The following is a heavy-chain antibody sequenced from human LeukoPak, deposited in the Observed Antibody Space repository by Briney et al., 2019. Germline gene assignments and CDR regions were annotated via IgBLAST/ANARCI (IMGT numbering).Heavy chain of an antibody. CDR3: ARRDHGDYGEEY. Sequence: GGSLRLSCETSGFTFDDYGMSWVRQAPGKGLEWVANIKQDGSEKYYVDSVKGRFTISRGNAKNSLSLQMNSLRAEDTAVYYCARRDHGDYGEEYWGQGTLVTASS. CDR1: GFTFDDYG. J-gene: IGHJ4*02. D-gene: IGHD4-17*01. CDR2: IKQDGSEK. V-gene: IGHV3-7*01.